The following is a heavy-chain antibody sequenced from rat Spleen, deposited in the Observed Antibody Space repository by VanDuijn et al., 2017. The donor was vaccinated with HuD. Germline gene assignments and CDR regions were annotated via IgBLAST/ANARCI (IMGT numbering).Heavy chain of an antibody. CDR2: IIDTGGST. CDR1: GFTFNKFW. Sequence: EVQLVESGGGLVQPGRSLKLSCVASGFTFNKFWMTWIRQAPGKGLEWVASIIDTGGSTSYSDSVKGRYTISRDNAKSALYLQMGSLRSEDTATYYCASGLYNWFTYWGQGTLVTVSS. V-gene: IGHV5-31*01. CDR3: ASGLYNWFTY. J-gene: IGHJ3*01.